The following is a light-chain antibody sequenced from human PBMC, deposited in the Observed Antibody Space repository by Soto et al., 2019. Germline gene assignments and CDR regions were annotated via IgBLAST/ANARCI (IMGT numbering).Light chain of an antibody. J-gene: IGKJ1*01. Sequence: DIQMTQSPSTLPASVGDRITITCRASQTISSWLAWYQQKPGKAPKLLIYKASTLKSGVPSRFSGSGSGTEFTLTISSLQPDDFATYYCQHYNSYSEAFGQGTKADVK. CDR2: KAS. CDR1: QTISSW. V-gene: IGKV1-5*03. CDR3: QHYNSYSEA.